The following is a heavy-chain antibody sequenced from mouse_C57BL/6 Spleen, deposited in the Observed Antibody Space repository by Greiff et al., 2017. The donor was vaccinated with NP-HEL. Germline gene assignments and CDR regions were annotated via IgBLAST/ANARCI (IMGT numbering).Heavy chain of an antibody. J-gene: IGHJ2*01. V-gene: IGHV14-4*01. Sequence: EVQLQQSGAELVRPGASVKLSCTASGFNIKDDYMHWVKQRPEQGLEWIGWIDPENGDTEYASKFQGKATITADTSSNTAYLQLSSLTSEDTAVYYCTTPGYSNYGSDDYWGQGTTLTVSS. CDR2: IDPENGDT. CDR3: TTPGYSNYGSDDY. CDR1: GFNIKDDY. D-gene: IGHD2-5*01.